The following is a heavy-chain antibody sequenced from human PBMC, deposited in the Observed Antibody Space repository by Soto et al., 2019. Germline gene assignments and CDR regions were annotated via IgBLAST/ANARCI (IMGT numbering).Heavy chain of an antibody. D-gene: IGHD5-18*01. CDR1: GYTFTSYY. Sequence: ASVKVSCKASGYTFTSYYMHWVRQAPGQGLEWMGIINPSGGSTSYAQKFQGRVTMTRNTSISTAYMELSSLRSEDTAVYYCARGRTRIEVDTAMVQYYYYYGMDVWGQGTTVTVSS. CDR3: ARGRTRIEVDTAMVQYYYYYGMDV. CDR2: INPSGGST. J-gene: IGHJ6*02. V-gene: IGHV1-46*01.